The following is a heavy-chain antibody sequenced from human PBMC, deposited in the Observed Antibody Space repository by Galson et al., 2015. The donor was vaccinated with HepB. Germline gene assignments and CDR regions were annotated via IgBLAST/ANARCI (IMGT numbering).Heavy chain of an antibody. CDR2: INPSGGST. D-gene: IGHD3-22*01. J-gene: IGHJ4*02. Sequence: SGYTFTSYYMHWVRQAPGQGLEWMGIINPSGGSTSYAQKFQGRVTMTRDTSTSTVYMELSSLRSEGTAVYYCARDNPYYYDSSGYPDYWGQGTLVTVSS. V-gene: IGHV1-46*03. CDR1: GYTFTSYY. CDR3: ARDNPYYYDSSGYPDY.